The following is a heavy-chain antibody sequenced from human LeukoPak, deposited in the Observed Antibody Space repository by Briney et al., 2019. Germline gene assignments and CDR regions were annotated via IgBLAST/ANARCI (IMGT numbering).Heavy chain of an antibody. CDR2: IYPGDSDT. V-gene: IGHV5-51*01. J-gene: IGHJ3*02. Sequence: GESLKISCKGSGYSFTTYWIGWVRQMPGKGLEWMGIIYPGDSDTRYSPSFQGQVTISADKSISTAYLQWSSLKASDTAMFYCARHAGITMSAGPIWGQGTMVTVSS. CDR3: ARHAGITMSAGPI. CDR1: GYSFTTYW. D-gene: IGHD3-10*02.